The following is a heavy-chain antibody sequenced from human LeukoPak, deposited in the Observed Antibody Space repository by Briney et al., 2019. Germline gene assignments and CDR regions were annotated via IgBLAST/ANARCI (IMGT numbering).Heavy chain of an antibody. V-gene: IGHV1-69-2*01. D-gene: IGHD2/OR15-2a*01. CDR1: GYTFIDSF. CDR2: IDPEDGAT. Sequence: ASVKVSCKTSGYTFIDSFIHWMQQAPGKGFEWMGLIDPEDGATEYAERFQGRVTITADRSTDTAYFELTSLRSDDTAVYFCAARMRFWGQGTRVTVSS. CDR3: AARMRF. J-gene: IGHJ4*02.